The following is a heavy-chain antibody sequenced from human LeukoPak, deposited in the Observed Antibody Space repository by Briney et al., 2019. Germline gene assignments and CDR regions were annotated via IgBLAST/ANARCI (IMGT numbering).Heavy chain of an antibody. J-gene: IGHJ4*02. CDR1: GFTVSSNY. CDR3: VRDMGELLGFDY. V-gene: IGHV3-21*01. CDR2: ISSSSSYI. Sequence: PGGSLRLSCAASGFTVSSNYMSWVRQAPEKGLEWVSSISSSSSYIYYADSVKGRFTISRDNAKNSLYLQMNSLRAEDTAVYYCVRDMGELLGFDYWGQGTLVTVSS. D-gene: IGHD1-26*01.